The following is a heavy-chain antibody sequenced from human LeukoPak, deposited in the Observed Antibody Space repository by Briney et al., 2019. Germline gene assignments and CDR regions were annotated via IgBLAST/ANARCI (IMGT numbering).Heavy chain of an antibody. J-gene: IGHJ4*02. V-gene: IGHV1-69*01. CDR1: GGTFSSYA. D-gene: IGHD3-22*01. CDR2: IIPVFGTA. Sequence: GASVKVSCKASGGTFSSYAISWVRQAPGQGLEWMGGIIPVFGTANYAQKFQGRVTITADESTSTAYMELSSLKSEDTAVYYCARGWDCDSGGRPTAYVYWGQGTLVTVSS. CDR3: ARGWDCDSGGRPTAYVY.